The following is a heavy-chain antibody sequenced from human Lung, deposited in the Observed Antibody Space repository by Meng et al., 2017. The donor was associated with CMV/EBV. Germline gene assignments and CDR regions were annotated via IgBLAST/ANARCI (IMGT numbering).Heavy chain of an antibody. CDR2: IIPIFGTA. Sequence: SXXVSXKASGGTFSSYAISWVRQAPGQGLEWMGGIIPIFGTANYAQKFQGRFTITTDESTSTAYMELSSLRSEDTAVYYCASTETTVIVDAFDIWGQGTMVTVSS. D-gene: IGHD4-11*01. CDR1: GGTFSSYA. CDR3: ASTETTVIVDAFDI. J-gene: IGHJ3*02. V-gene: IGHV1-69*05.